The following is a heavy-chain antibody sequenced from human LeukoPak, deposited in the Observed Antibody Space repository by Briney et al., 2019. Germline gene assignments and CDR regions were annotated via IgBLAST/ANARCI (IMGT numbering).Heavy chain of an antibody. CDR1: GYSFPSYW. CDR2: IDPSDSYT. Sequence: GESLKISCKGSGYSFPSYWITWVRQMPGKGLEWMGRIDPSDSYTNYSPSFQGHVTISADKSISTAYLQWSSLKASDTAMYYCARSYSGYDYLDYWGKGTLVTVSS. J-gene: IGHJ4*02. V-gene: IGHV5-10-1*01. D-gene: IGHD5-12*01. CDR3: ARSYSGYDYLDY.